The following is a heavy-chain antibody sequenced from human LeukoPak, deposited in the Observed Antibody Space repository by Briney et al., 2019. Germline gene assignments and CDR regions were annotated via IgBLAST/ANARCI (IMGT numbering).Heavy chain of an antibody. CDR1: GYMFTSYN. CDR2: ISAYNGNT. V-gene: IGHV1-18*01. CDR3: ARTIAAAGGDYFDY. Sequence: ASVKVSCKSSGYMFTSYNISWVRQAPGQGLEWMGWISAYNGNTNYAQKVQGRVTMTTDTSTSTAYMDLRSLRSDDTAVYYCARTIAAAGGDYFDYWGQGTLVTVSS. D-gene: IGHD6-13*01. J-gene: IGHJ4*02.